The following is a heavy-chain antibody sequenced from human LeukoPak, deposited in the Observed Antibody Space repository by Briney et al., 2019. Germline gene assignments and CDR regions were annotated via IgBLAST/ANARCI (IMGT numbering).Heavy chain of an antibody. Sequence: ASVKVSCKASGYTITGYYMHWVRQAPGQRLEWMGWINAGNGNTKYSQKFQGRVTITRDTSASTAYMELSSLRSEDTAVYYCARAYCSGGSCYETDYWGQGTLVTVSS. CDR3: ARAYCSGGSCYETDY. CDR2: INAGNGNT. J-gene: IGHJ4*02. D-gene: IGHD2-15*01. V-gene: IGHV1-3*01. CDR1: GYTITGYY.